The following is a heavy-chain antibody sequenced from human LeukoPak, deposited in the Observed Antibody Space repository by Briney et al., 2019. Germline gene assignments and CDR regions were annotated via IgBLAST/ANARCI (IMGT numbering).Heavy chain of an antibody. CDR2: ISYDGSNK. J-gene: IGHJ6*02. CDR1: GFTFSSYA. Sequence: HTGGSLRLSCAASGFTFSSYAMHWVRQAPGKGLEWVAVISYDGSNKYYADSVKGRFTISRDNSKNTLYLQMNSLRAEDTAVYYCASYRVSHGMDVWGQGTTVTVSS. V-gene: IGHV3-30-3*01. CDR3: ASYRVSHGMDV. D-gene: IGHD1-26*01.